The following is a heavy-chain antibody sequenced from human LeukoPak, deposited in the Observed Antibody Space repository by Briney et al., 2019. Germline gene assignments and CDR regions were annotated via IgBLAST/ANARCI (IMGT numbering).Heavy chain of an antibody. CDR1: AGTFSSYT. CDR2: IIPIHGIA. CDR3: ATRIAVAGDRAFDI. J-gene: IGHJ3*02. V-gene: IGHV1-69*02. Sequence: ASVKVSFKASAGTFSSYTNSWVRQAPAQGLEWKGRIIPIHGIANYSQKFQGRVTITADKSTSTAYMELSSLISEDTAVYYCATRIAVAGDRAFDIWGQGTMVTVSS. D-gene: IGHD6-19*01.